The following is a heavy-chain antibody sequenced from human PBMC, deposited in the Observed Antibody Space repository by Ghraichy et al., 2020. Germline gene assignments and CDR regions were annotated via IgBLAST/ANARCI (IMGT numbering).Heavy chain of an antibody. CDR1: GFSFGDYG. D-gene: IGHD1-26*01. CDR3: ARAWEVDNAFDI. Sequence: GGSLRLSCTASGFSFGDYGLSWFRQAPGKGLECVGFIGREVYGGTTKYAASVEGRFIVSRDDSNNIAYLQMNGLKTEDTGLYYWARAWEVDNAFDIWGQGTMVTVSS. V-gene: IGHV3-49*03. J-gene: IGHJ3*02. CDR2: IGREVYGGTT.